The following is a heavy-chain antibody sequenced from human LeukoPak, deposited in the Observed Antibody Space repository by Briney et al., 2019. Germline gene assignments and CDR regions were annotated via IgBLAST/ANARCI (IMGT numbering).Heavy chain of an antibody. CDR3: ASVAAARFGYFDY. CDR2: INPSGGST. V-gene: IGHV1-46*01. CDR1: GYTFTSYY. D-gene: IGHD6-13*01. Sequence: ASVKVPCKASGYTFTSYYMHWVRQAPGQGLEWMGIINPSGGSTSYAQKFQGRVTMTRDMSTSTVYMELSSLRSEDTAVYYCASVAAARFGYFDYWGQGILVTVSS. J-gene: IGHJ4*02.